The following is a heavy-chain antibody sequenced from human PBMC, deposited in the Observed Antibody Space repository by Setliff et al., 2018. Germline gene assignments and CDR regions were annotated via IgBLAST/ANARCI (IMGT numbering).Heavy chain of an antibody. CDR1: GFTFSSYS. Sequence: PGGSLRLSCAASGFTFSSYSMKWVRQAPGKGLEWISYIDISSTTIYYADSVKGRFTISRDNAKNSLYLQMNNLRAEDTALYYCATNPPKGPSGGYYYDDPYYYYMDVWGKGTTVTVSS. CDR3: ATNPPKGPSGGYYYDDPYYYYMDV. J-gene: IGHJ6*03. D-gene: IGHD3-22*01. V-gene: IGHV3-48*01. CDR2: IDISSTTI.